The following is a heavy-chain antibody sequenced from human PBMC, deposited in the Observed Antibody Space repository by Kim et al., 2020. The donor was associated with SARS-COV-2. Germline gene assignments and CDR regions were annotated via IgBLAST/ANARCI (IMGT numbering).Heavy chain of an antibody. CDR3: ARLNSIAARDYYYYYGMDV. Sequence: RVTISADTSKNQFSLKLSSVTAADTAVYYCARLNSIAARDYYYYYGMDVWGQGTTVTVSS. J-gene: IGHJ6*02. V-gene: IGHV4-59*08. D-gene: IGHD6-6*01.